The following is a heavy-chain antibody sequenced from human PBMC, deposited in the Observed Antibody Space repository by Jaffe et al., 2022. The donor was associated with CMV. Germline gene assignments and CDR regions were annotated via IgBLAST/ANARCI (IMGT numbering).Heavy chain of an antibody. CDR3: ARDGPTGSLYYGMDA. J-gene: IGHJ6*02. Sequence: EIQLVESGGGLIQPGGSLRLSCAASGFTVISNSMSWVRQAPGKGLEWVSVIYSSGNAYYADSVKGRFTISRDNYKNTLSLQMDSLGAEDTAVYYCARDGPTGSLYYGMDAWGQGTTVTVSS. CDR2: IYSSGNA. V-gene: IGHV3-53*01. CDR1: GFTVISNS. D-gene: IGHD1-1*01.